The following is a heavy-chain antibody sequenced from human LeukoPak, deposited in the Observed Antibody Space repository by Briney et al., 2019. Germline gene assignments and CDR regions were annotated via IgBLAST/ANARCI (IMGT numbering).Heavy chain of an antibody. D-gene: IGHD6-13*01. V-gene: IGHV3-33*06. CDR2: IWYDGSNK. CDR1: GFTFSSYG. J-gene: IGHJ4*02. Sequence: GRSLRLSCAASGFTFSSYGMHWVRQAPGKGLEWVAVIWYDGSNKYYADSVKGRFTISRDNSKNTLYLEMNSLRAEDTAVYYCAKVETAAAATLRGFDYWGQGTLVTVSS. CDR3: AKVETAAAATLRGFDY.